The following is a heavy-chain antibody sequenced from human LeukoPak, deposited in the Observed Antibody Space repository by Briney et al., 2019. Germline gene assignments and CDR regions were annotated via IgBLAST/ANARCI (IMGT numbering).Heavy chain of an antibody. D-gene: IGHD6-19*01. Sequence: GGSLRLSCAASGFTFSSYAMSWVRQAPGKGLEWVSIISGSGGSTYYADSVKGRFTISRDNAKNSLYLQMNSLRVEDTAFYYCAKDNRRHYTSGPNPDSLHWGQGALVTVSS. CDR3: AKDNRRHYTSGPNPDSLH. V-gene: IGHV3-23*01. CDR2: ISGSGGST. CDR1: GFTFSSYA. J-gene: IGHJ4*02.